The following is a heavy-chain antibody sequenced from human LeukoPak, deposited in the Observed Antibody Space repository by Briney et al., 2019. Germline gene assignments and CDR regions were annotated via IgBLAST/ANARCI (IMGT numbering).Heavy chain of an antibody. V-gene: IGHV1-69*08. J-gene: IGHJ4*02. D-gene: IGHD1-26*01. CDR3: ARSVSIVGATGVYFDY. CDR2: VIPILGTA. Sequence: ASVKVSCKASGGTFGTYTISWVRQAPGQGLEWMGRVIPILGTANYAQKFQGRVTITADESTSTAYMELSSLRSEDTAVYYCARSVSIVGATGVYFDYWGQGTLVTVSS. CDR1: GGTFGTYT.